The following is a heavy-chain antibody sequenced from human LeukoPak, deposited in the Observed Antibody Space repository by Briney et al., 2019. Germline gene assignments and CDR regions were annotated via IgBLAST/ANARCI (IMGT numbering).Heavy chain of an antibody. CDR1: GFTSSSYS. Sequence: PGGSLRLSCAASGFTSSSYSMNWVRQAPGKGLEWVSSISSSSSYIYYADSVKGRFTISRDNAKNSLYLQMNSLRAEDTAVYYCASSLSHIAVAGRDYWGQGTLVTVSS. V-gene: IGHV3-21*01. CDR2: ISSSSSYI. J-gene: IGHJ4*02. CDR3: ASSLSHIAVAGRDY. D-gene: IGHD6-19*01.